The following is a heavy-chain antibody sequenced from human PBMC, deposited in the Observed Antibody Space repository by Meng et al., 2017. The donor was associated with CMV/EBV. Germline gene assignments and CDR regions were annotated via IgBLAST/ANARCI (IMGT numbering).Heavy chain of an antibody. J-gene: IGHJ4*02. V-gene: IGHV3-30-3*01. D-gene: IGHD6-13*01. CDR3: VRGWQQLAFDY. CDR1: GFTFSSCA. Sequence: SCPASGFTFSSCAMHWVRQAPGKGLEWVAVISYDGSNKYYADSVKGRFTISRDNSKNTLYLQMNSLRAEDTALYYCVRGWQQLAFDYWGQGTLVTVSS. CDR2: ISYDGSNK.